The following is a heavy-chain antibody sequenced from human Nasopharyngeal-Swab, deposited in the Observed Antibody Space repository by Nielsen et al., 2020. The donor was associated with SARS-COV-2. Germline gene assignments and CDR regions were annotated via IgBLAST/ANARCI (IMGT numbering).Heavy chain of an antibody. CDR2: IKQDGSEK. V-gene: IGHV3-7*03. D-gene: IGHD3-16*01. CDR3: AREIGRGDHTGDY. J-gene: IGHJ4*02. CDR1: GFTFNSYW. Sequence: GESLKISCAASGFTFNSYWMSWVRQAPGKGLEWVANIKQDGSEKYYVDSVKGRFTISRDNAKNSLYLQMNSLRAEDTAVYYCAREIGRGDHTGDYWGQGTLVTVSS.